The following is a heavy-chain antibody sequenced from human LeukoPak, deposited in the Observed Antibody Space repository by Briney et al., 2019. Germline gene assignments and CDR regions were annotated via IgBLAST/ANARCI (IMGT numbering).Heavy chain of an antibody. CDR3: ARHAHYYDSSGYYFHFDS. D-gene: IGHD3-22*01. V-gene: IGHV4-59*08. Sequence: SETLSLTCTVSGGSISIYYWSWIRQPPGKGLEWVGYIYYSGSTNYNPSLKSRVTISVDTSKNQFSLKLASVTAADTAVYYCARHAHYYDSSGYYFHFDSWGQGTRVSVSS. CDR2: IYYSGST. J-gene: IGHJ4*02. CDR1: GGSISIYY.